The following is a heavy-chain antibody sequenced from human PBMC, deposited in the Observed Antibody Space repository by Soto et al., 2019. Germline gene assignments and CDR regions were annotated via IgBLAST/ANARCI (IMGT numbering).Heavy chain of an antibody. CDR2: IDPSDSYT. Sequence: ESLKISCKGSGYSFTSYWIRWVRQMPGKGLEWMGRIDPSDSYTNYSPSFQGHVTISADKSISTAYLQWSSLKASDTAMYYCARLERTKWCYYYYGMDVRGQGTTVTVS. J-gene: IGHJ6*02. D-gene: IGHD2-8*01. CDR1: GYSFTSYW. CDR3: ARLERTKWCYYYYGMDV. V-gene: IGHV5-10-1*01.